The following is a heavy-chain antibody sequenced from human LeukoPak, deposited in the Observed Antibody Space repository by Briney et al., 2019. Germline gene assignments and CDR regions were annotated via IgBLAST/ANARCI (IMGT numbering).Heavy chain of an antibody. J-gene: IGHJ4*02. V-gene: IGHV4-30-4*01. CDR2: IYYRGTT. CDR3: ARKRHDDPYFFDY. D-gene: IGHD3-16*01. CDR1: GGSISSGDYY. Sequence: PSQTLSLTCTVSGGSISSGDYYWSWFRQPPGKGLEWTGYIYYRGTTYYNPSLKSRVTISVDTSKNQFSLKLNSVTDADTAVYYCARKRHDDPYFFDYWGQGTLVTVSS.